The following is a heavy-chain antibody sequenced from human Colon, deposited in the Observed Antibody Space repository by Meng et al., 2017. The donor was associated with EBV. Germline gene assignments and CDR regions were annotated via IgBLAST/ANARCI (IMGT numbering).Heavy chain of an antibody. J-gene: IGHJ4*02. CDR3: AKLARPPCANGNGGSRSFGVY. CDR2: INHRMSA. Sequence: APGHQCEAQLLKPAGALTTTWSFDGGSCRDYCWTWSRQAPGSGLQWTGQINHRMSANINPSRKGQVTKSVDTSKNHFSQKLSSVTATDTAMYYCAKLARPPCANGNGGSRSFGVYWGQGTLVTVSS. V-gene: IGHV4-34*01. CDR1: GGSCRDYC. D-gene: IGHD1-1*01.